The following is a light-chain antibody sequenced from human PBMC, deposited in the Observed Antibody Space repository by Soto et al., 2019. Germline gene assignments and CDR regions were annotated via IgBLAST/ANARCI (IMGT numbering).Light chain of an antibody. CDR1: QSISSY. CDR3: QQYDSSPRT. V-gene: IGKV1-39*01. Sequence: DIQMTQSPSSLSASVGDRVTITCRASQSISSYLNWYQHKPGKAPNLLIYAATTLQSGVPSRFSGSGSGTDFTLTISRLEPEDFAVYYCQQYDSSPRTFGQGTKVDIK. J-gene: IGKJ1*01. CDR2: AAT.